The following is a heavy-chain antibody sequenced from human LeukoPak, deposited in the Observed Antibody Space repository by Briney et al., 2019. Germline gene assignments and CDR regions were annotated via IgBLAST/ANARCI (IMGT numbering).Heavy chain of an antibody. CDR2: IYYTGRT. CDR3: ARRNVPGGGNWFDL. Sequence: PSETLSLTCTVSGGSISSDSSYWDWIRQPPGQGLEWIGAIYYTGRTDYNPSLNSRVTISIDTSKNDFSLRLTSVTAADTAVYYCARRNVPGGGNWFDLWGQGTLVSVSS. V-gene: IGHV4-39*02. J-gene: IGHJ5*02. D-gene: IGHD3-10*01. CDR1: GGSISSDSSY.